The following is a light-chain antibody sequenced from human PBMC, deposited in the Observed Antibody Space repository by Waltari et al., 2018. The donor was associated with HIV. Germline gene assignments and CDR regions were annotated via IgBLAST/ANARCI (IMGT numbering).Light chain of an antibody. CDR1: TGHVGGGHY. CDR2: SST. J-gene: IGLJ2*01. V-gene: IGLV7-43*01. CDR3: MLFFRTSYL. Sequence: QTFVTQEPSMTVSPGATVTLTRSSATGHVGGGHYVHWFQQKPGQPPRPLIYSSTRRHPLTPERFSASLVGDRAALTLSNVWPEDQADYYCMLFFRTSYLFGGGTRVTVL.